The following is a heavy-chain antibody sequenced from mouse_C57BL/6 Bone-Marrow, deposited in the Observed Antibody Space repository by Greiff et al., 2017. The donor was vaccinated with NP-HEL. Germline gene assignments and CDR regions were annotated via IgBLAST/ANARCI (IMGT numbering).Heavy chain of an antibody. CDR2: IDPANGNT. CDR1: GINIKNTY. V-gene: IGHV14-3*01. Sequence: EVQLQESVAELVRPGASVKLSCPAFGINIKNTYMHWVKQRPEQGLVWIGRIDPANGNTKYAPKVQGKATITADTSSTTVYLQLSSLTSEDTAIYYCAKDSFDYWGQGTTLTVSS. J-gene: IGHJ2*01. CDR3: AKDSFDY.